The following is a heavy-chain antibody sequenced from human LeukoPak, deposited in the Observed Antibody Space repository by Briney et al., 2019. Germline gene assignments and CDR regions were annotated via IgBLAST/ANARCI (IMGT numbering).Heavy chain of an antibody. V-gene: IGHV4-38-2*02. CDR1: GYSISSGYY. D-gene: IGHD3-9*01. Sequence: SETLSLTCTVSGYSISSGYYWGWIRQPPGKGLEWIGSIYHSGSTYYNPSLKSRVTISVDTSKNQFSLKLSSVTAADTAVYYCARLDQYYDILTGYSRYFDYWGQGTLVTVSS. J-gene: IGHJ4*02. CDR3: ARLDQYYDILTGYSRYFDY. CDR2: IYHSGST.